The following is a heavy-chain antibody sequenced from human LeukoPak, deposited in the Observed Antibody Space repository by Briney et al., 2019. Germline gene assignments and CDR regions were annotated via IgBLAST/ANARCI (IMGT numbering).Heavy chain of an antibody. D-gene: IGHD1-26*01. CDR3: VKKYSTGLDP. V-gene: IGHV3-30*04. Sequence: GGSLRLSCAASGFTFISYAIHWVRQAPGKGLEWVAVISFHGTDTFYADSVKGRFTISRDNSKNTLYLQMSSLRAEDTAVYYCVKKYSTGLDPWGQGTLVTVSS. CDR2: ISFHGTDT. J-gene: IGHJ5*02. CDR1: GFTFISYA.